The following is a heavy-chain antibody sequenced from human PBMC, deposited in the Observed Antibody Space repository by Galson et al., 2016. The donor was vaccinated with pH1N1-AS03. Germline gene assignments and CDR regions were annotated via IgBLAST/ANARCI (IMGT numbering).Heavy chain of an antibody. V-gene: IGHV3-30*18. Sequence: SLRLSCAASGFTFSDSGMHWFRQHPGKGVVWVAVISKDARGKFYADSVKGRFTISRDNSNNTFYLHMNSLRTEDTAVYYCAKMLRGITAVGFESWGQGILVTVSS. CDR1: GFTFSDSG. D-gene: IGHD3-10*01. CDR2: ISKDARGK. CDR3: AKMLRGITAVGFES. J-gene: IGHJ5*01.